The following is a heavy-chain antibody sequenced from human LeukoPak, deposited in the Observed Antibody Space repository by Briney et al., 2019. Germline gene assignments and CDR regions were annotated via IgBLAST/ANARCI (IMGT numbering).Heavy chain of an antibody. D-gene: IGHD1-1*01. J-gene: IGHJ4*02. Sequence: HPGGSLRLSCAASGFTVSSNYMSWVRQAPGRGLEWVSVIYGGVNAVYADSAQGRFTISRDNSKNTLYLQMSSLRAEDTAVYYCAKSPKTGFLFDYWGKGTLVTVSS. CDR3: AKSPKTGFLFDY. V-gene: IGHV3-66*01. CDR2: IYGGVNA. CDR1: GFTVSSNY.